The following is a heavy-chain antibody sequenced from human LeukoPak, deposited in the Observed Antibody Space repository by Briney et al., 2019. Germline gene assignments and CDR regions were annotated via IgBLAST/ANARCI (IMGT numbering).Heavy chain of an antibody. J-gene: IGHJ4*02. CDR2: ISTYNGNT. CDR1: GYSFNTYA. CDR3: ARDNEGGFDY. V-gene: IGHV1-18*01. D-gene: IGHD3-16*01. Sequence: AASVKVSCKASGYSFNTYALNWVRLAPGQGFEWMGWISTYNGNTKYAEKVQGRVTMTIDTSTSTAYMELRSLTSEDTAIYYCARDNEGGFDYWGQGTLVTVSS.